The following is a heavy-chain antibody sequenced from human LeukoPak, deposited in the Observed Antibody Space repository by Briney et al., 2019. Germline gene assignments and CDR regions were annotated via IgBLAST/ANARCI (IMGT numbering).Heavy chain of an antibody. CDR2: INANGDNT. CDR3: ERVPILTGSYYFDY. CDR1: GFTFSSYA. D-gene: IGHD3-9*01. Sequence: PGGSLRLSCEVSGFTFSSYAFHWVRQAPGKGLEYVSAINANGDNTYYSNSVKGRFTISRDNSKNTLYLQMGSLRTEDMAVYYCERVPILTGSYYFDYWGQGILVTVSS. J-gene: IGHJ4*02. V-gene: IGHV3-64*01.